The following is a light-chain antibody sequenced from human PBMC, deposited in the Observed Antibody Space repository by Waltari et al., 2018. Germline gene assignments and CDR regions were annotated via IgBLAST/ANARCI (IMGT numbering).Light chain of an antibody. Sequence: QSALTQSASVSGSLGQSITMSCTGTTSDLGGYNYVSWYQQHPGKAPKLILYDVTSRPPGVSNRFSGSKSGHTASLTISGLQAEDEADYYCCSFTSSSTWVFGGGTKLTVL. CDR2: DVT. V-gene: IGLV2-14*03. CDR3: CSFTSSSTWV. CDR1: TSDLGGYNY. J-gene: IGLJ3*02.